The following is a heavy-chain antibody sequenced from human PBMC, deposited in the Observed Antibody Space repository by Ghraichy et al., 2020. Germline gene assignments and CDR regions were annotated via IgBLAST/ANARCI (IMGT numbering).Heavy chain of an antibody. J-gene: IGHJ4*02. CDR3: ARDPAYSSGAPGYYLDS. D-gene: IGHD3-22*01. CDR2: INPDSDVT. CDR1: GYTFTGHY. V-gene: IGHV1-2*02. Sequence: ASVKVSCKASGYTFTGHYMHWVRQAPGQGLEWMGWINPDSDVTYYAQKFQGRVTMTRDTSIGTAYMEVTRLTSDDTAVYYCARDPAYSSGAPGYYLDSWGQGTRVALSS.